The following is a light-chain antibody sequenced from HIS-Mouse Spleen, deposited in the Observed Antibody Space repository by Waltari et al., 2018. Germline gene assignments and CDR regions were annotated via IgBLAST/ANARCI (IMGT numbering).Light chain of an antibody. CDR3: QQYNNWPPLFT. CDR2: GAS. Sequence: EIVMTQSPATLSVSPGERATLSCRASQSVSSNLAWYQQKPGQAPRLLLYGASIRATGIPARFSGSGSGTEFTLTISILQSEDFAVYYCQQYNNWPPLFTFGPGTKVDIK. CDR1: QSVSSN. J-gene: IGKJ3*01. V-gene: IGKV3D-15*03.